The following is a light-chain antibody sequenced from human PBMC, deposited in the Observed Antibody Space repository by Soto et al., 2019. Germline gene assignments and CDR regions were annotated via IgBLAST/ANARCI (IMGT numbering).Light chain of an antibody. Sequence: QSVLTQPASVSGAPGQSIIISCTGTSNDVGGYKYVSWYQQRPGTAPKLIMFEVNNRPSGVSDRFSGSRSANTASLTISGLQAQDEADYYCSSYSSNNILSYVFGTGTKVTVL. CDR2: EVN. CDR1: SNDVGGYKY. J-gene: IGLJ1*01. CDR3: SSYSSNNILSYV. V-gene: IGLV2-14*03.